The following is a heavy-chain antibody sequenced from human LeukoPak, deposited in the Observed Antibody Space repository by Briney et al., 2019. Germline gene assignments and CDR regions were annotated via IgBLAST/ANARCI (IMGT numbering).Heavy chain of an antibody. CDR1: GGSISSHY. J-gene: IGHJ3*02. Sequence: SETLSLTCTVSGGSISSHYRSWIRQPPGKGLEWIGYIYYSGSTNYNPSLKSRVTISVDTSKNQFSLKLSSVTAADTAVYYCAREGVDFWSGKAAFDIWGQGTMVTVSS. V-gene: IGHV4-59*11. CDR2: IYYSGST. D-gene: IGHD3-3*01. CDR3: AREGVDFWSGKAAFDI.